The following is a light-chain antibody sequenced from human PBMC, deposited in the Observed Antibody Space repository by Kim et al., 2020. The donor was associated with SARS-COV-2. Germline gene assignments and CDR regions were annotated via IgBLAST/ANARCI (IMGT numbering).Light chain of an antibody. J-gene: IGLJ3*02. CDR3: QVWDSSSDHRV. CDR1: NIGSKS. Sequence: SYELTQPPSVSVAPGKMARITCGGNNIGSKSVHWYQQKPGQAPVLVIYYDSDRPSGIPERFSGSNSGNTATLTISRVEAGDEADYYCQVWDSSSDHRVFGGGTQLTVL. V-gene: IGLV3-21*04. CDR2: YDS.